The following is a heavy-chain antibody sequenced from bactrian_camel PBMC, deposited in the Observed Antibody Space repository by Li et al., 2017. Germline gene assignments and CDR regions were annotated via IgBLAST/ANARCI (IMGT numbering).Heavy chain of an antibody. J-gene: IGHJ4*01. D-gene: IGHD3*01. Sequence: HVQLVESGGGSVQAGGSLRLSCVVSGYILGNIRIGWYRQVLGKGPEGVATITSAGTTTYADSVKGRFTISSDNANNTLHLQMDSLKPEDTAVYYCATDSGECPGTRVLWLYEGQGTQVTVSS. CDR2: ITSAGTT. CDR1: GYILGNIR. V-gene: IGHV3S53*01.